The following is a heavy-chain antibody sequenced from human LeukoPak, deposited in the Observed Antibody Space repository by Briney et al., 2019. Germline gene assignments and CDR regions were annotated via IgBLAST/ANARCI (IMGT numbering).Heavy chain of an antibody. CDR1: GGTFSSYA. CDR2: INPNSGGT. V-gene: IGHV1-2*02. CDR3: ARDNDFWSGYYEGNDY. Sequence: ASVKVSCKASGGTFSSYAISWVRQAPGQGLEWMGWINPNSGGTNYAQKFQGRVTMTRDTSISTAYMELSRLRSDDTAVYYCARDNDFWSGYYEGNDYWGQGTLVTVSS. D-gene: IGHD3-3*01. J-gene: IGHJ4*02.